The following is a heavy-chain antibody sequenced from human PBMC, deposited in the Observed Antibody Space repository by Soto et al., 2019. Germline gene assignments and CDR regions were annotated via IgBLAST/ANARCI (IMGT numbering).Heavy chain of an antibody. J-gene: IGHJ6*03. Sequence: SETLSLTCTVSGGSISSYYWSWIRQPPGKGLEWIGYIYYSGSTYYNPSLKSRVTISVDTSKNQFSLKLSSVTAADTAVYYCARRYRYYYYMDVWGKGTTVTAP. V-gene: IGHV4-59*08. CDR1: GGSISSYY. D-gene: IGHD2-2*02. CDR3: ARRYRYYYYMDV. CDR2: IYYSGST.